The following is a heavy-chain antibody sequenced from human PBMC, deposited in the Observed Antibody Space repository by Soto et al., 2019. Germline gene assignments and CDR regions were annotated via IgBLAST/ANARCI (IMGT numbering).Heavy chain of an antibody. CDR2: ISSNGGST. CDR3: VKGNLRDFWSGYQDNWFDP. D-gene: IGHD3-3*01. Sequence: GGSLRVSSSAAGFTFSSYAMHWVRQDTGKGLEYVSAISSNGGSTYYADSVKGRFTISRDNSKNTLYLQMSSLRAEDTAVYYCVKGNLRDFWSGYQDNWFDPWGQGTLVTVSS. CDR1: GFTFSSYA. V-gene: IGHV3-64D*06. J-gene: IGHJ5*02.